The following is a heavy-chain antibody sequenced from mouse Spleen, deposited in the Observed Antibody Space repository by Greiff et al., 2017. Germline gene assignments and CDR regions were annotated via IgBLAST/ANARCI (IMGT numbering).Heavy chain of an antibody. CDR1: GFNITDDY. J-gene: IGHJ3*01. D-gene: IGHD1-1*01. Sequence: EVQLQQSGAELVRPGASVKLSCTASGFNITDDYMHWVKQRPEQGLEWIGWIDPENGATEYASKFQGKATITADTSSNTAYLQLSSLTSEDTAVYYCTPYGSSYPFAYWGQGTLVTVSA. CDR2: IDPENGAT. V-gene: IGHV14-4*01. CDR3: TPYGSSYPFAY.